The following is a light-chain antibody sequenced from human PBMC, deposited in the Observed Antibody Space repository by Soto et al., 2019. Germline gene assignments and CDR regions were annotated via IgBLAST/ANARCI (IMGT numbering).Light chain of an antibody. J-gene: IGLJ1*01. CDR3: QSYDSSLTAYV. CDR1: SSNIGAGYD. V-gene: IGLV1-40*01. CDR2: GNS. Sequence: QSVLTQPPSVSGAPGQGVTISCTGSSSNIGAGYDVHWYQHLPGTAPKVLIYGNSNRPSGVPDRFSGSKSGTSASLAITGLQAEDEADYYCQSYDSSLTAYVFGTGTKLTVL.